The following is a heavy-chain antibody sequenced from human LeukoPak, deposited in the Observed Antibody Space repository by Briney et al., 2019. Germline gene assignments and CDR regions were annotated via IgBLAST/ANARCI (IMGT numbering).Heavy chain of an antibody. J-gene: IGHJ6*02. V-gene: IGHV3-33*01. CDR2: IWYDGSNK. D-gene: IGHD3-3*01. CDR1: GFTFSSYG. Sequence: GGSLRLSCAASGFTFSSYGMPWVRQAPGKGLEWVAVIWYDGSNKYYADSVKGRFTISRDNSKNTLYLQMNSLRAEDTAVYYCARTRKDSVYDFWSGNYYGMDVWGQGTTVTVSS. CDR3: ARTRKDSVYDFWSGNYYGMDV.